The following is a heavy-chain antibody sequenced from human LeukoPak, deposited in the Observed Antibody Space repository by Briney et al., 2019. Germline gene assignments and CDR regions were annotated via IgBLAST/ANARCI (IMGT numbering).Heavy chain of an antibody. CDR3: ARDQDSSSYFDY. Sequence: SETLSLTCTVSGGSISSYYWSWIRQPPGKGLEWIGYIYYSGSTNYSPSLKSRVTISVDASKNQFSLKLSSVTAADTAVYYCARDQDSSSYFDYWGQGTLVTVSS. D-gene: IGHD6-13*01. J-gene: IGHJ4*02. V-gene: IGHV4-59*01. CDR1: GGSISSYY. CDR2: IYYSGST.